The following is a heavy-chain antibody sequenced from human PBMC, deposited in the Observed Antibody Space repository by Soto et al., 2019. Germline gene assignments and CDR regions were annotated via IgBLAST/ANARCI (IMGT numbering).Heavy chain of an antibody. CDR1: GDSISSSVW. Sequence: SETLSLTCAVSGDSISSSVWWTWVRQPPGKGLEWIGEVFHTGDTYFNPSLRSRVAMSVDKSTNGFSLKVTSVTAADTAIYYCARKAWVRFDYWGQGALVTVSS. D-gene: IGHD7-27*01. CDR2: VFHTGDT. V-gene: IGHV4-4*02. CDR3: ARKAWVRFDY. J-gene: IGHJ4*02.